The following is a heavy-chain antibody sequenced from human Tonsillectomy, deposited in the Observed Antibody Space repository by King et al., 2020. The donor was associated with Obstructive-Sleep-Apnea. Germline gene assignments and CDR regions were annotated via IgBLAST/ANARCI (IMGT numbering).Heavy chain of an antibody. J-gene: IGHJ4*02. V-gene: IGHV1-18*01. CDR2: ISGYIGNT. CDR3: ARDLVTAASSD. D-gene: IGHD6-13*01. Sequence: VQLVESGSEVKKPGASVKVSCKTSGYTFTSYGTSWVRQAPGQGLEWIGWISGYIGNTNYAQKFQDRVTMTTDTSTSTAYMELRSLRSDDTAVYYCARDLVTAASSDWGQGTLVTVSS. CDR1: GYTFTSYG.